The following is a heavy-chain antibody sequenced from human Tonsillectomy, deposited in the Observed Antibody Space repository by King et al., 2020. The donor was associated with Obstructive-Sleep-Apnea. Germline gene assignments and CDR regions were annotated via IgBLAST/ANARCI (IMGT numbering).Heavy chain of an antibody. D-gene: IGHD6-19*01. Sequence: VQLVESGGGLVQPGRSLRLSCVASGFTFDDYAMHWVRQAPGKGLEWVSGISWNSGSIGYVDSVKGRFTISRDNVKKSLYLQMISLRVEDTALYYCAKDKDSSGWYADYWGQGTLVTVSS. CDR2: ISWNSGSI. V-gene: IGHV3-9*01. J-gene: IGHJ4*02. CDR1: GFTFDDYA. CDR3: AKDKDSSGWYADY.